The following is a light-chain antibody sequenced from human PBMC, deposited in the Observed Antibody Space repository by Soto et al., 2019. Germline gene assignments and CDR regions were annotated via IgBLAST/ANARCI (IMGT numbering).Light chain of an antibody. V-gene: IGKV1-39*01. J-gene: IGKJ1*01. Sequence: IQMPQYPSSLSASVEDRVIITFGASQSISNHLNWYQQKPGKAPKLLIFAASSLQSGVPSRFSGSRSGPDFTLTISSLQPEDFATYYCQQSYSRPPTFGQGSKVDIK. CDR3: QQSYSRPPT. CDR1: QSISNH. CDR2: AAS.